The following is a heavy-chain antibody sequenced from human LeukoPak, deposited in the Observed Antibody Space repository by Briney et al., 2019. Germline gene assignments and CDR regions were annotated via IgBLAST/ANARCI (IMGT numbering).Heavy chain of an antibody. J-gene: IGHJ4*02. Sequence: GGSLRLSCVGSGFSFSDSWMTWVRRAPGKGLEWVANINQGGSERNHVDSVKGRFTISRDDARTSLFLQMNSLRAEDTAVYYCARDRVMAAAGNTFDYWGQGTLVTVSS. V-gene: IGHV3-7*01. CDR1: GFSFSDSW. D-gene: IGHD6-13*01. CDR2: INQGGSER. CDR3: ARDRVMAAAGNTFDY.